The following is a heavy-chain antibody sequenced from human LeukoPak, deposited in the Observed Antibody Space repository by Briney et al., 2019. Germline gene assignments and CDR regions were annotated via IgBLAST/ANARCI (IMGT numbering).Heavy chain of an antibody. J-gene: IGHJ4*02. CDR1: GFTFSSYA. Sequence: GGSLRLSCAASGFTFSSYAMSWVRQAPGKGLEWVAFIRYDGSNKYYADSVKGRFTISRDNSKNTLYLQMNSLRAEDTAVYYCAKVRAVAGTLSYFDYWGQGTLVTVSS. V-gene: IGHV3-30*02. CDR3: AKVRAVAGTLSYFDY. CDR2: IRYDGSNK. D-gene: IGHD6-19*01.